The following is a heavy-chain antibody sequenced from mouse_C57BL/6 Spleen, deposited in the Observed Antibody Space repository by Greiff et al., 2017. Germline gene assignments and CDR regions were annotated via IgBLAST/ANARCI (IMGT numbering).Heavy chain of an antibody. Sequence: QVQLQQSGAELVRPGASVTLSCKASGYTFTDYEMHWVKQTPVHGLEWIGAIDPETGGTAYNQKFKGKAILTADKSSSTAYMELRSLTSEDSAVYYCTGGLLLRSFYFDYWGQGTTLTVSS. V-gene: IGHV1-15*01. J-gene: IGHJ2*01. CDR3: TGGLLLRSFYFDY. CDR1: GYTFTDYE. D-gene: IGHD1-1*01. CDR2: IDPETGGT.